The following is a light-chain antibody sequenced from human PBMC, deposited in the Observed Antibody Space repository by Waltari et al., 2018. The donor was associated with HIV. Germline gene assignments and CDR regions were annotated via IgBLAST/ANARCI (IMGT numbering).Light chain of an antibody. CDR1: SSDVGGYRY. J-gene: IGLJ2*01. CDR2: EVN. Sequence: QSALTQPPSASGSPGQSVTISCTGTSSDVGGYRYVSWYRQHPGKAPKLMIYEVNKRPSGVPDRFSGSKSGNTASLTVSGLQAEDEADYYCTSYASSSSLLFGGGTKLTVL. V-gene: IGLV2-8*01. CDR3: TSYASSSSLL.